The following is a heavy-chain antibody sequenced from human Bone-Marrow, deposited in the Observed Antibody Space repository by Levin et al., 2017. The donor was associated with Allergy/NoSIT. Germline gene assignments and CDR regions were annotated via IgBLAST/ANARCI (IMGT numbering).Heavy chain of an antibody. V-gene: IGHV1-18*01. CDR1: GYTFTSYG. J-gene: IGHJ6*02. CDR2: ISAYNGNT. Sequence: ASVKVSCKASGYTFTSYGISWVRQAPGQGLEWMGWISAYNGNTNYAQKLQGRVTMTTDTSTSTAYMELRSLRSDDTAVYYCASGWLPVDTAMVTIYYYYGMDVWGQGTTVTVSS. D-gene: IGHD5-18*01. CDR3: ASGWLPVDTAMVTIYYYYGMDV.